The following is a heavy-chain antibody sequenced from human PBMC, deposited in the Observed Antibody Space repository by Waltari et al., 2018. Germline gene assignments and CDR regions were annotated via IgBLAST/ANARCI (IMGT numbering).Heavy chain of an antibody. CDR1: GYSISSGYY. Sequence: QVQLQESGPGLVKPSETLSLTCAVSGYSISSGYYWGWFRQPPGKGLEWIGSIYHSGSTYYNPSLKSRVTISVDTSKNQFSLKLSSVTAADTAVYYCARHKLNSYGSGRSFDPWGQGTLVTVSS. V-gene: IGHV4-38-2*01. CDR3: ARHKLNSYGSGRSFDP. D-gene: IGHD3-10*01. CDR2: IYHSGST. J-gene: IGHJ5*02.